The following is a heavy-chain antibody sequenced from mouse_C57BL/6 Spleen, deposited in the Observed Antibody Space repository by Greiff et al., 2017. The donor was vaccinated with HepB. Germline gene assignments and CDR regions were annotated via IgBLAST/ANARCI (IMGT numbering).Heavy chain of an antibody. CDR2: ISNLAYSI. D-gene: IGHD4-1*01. CDR3: AREMGRGYFDV. V-gene: IGHV5-15*01. J-gene: IGHJ1*03. Sequence: DVHLVESGGGLVQPGGSLKLSCAASGFTFSDYGMAWVRQAPRKGPEWVAFISNLAYSIYYADTVTGRFTISRENAKNTLYLEMSSLRSEDTAMYYCAREMGRGYFDVWGTGTTVTVSS. CDR1: GFTFSDYG.